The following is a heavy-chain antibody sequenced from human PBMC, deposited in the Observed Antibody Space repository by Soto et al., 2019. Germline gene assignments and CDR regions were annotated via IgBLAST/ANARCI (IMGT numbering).Heavy chain of an antibody. D-gene: IGHD3-16*01. CDR2: TIARFGSA. J-gene: IGHJ6*02. CDR1: GGTFSSDF. Sequence: GASVKVSCKASGGTFSSDFISWVRQAPGQGPEWVGGTIARFGSANFAQKFQGRVTITADRFTSTVYMELSSLTSEDTATYHCARDQDSDNYVYAGSQEPYGMDVWGQGTTVTVSS. CDR3: ARDQDSDNYVYAGSQEPYGMDV. V-gene: IGHV1-69*06.